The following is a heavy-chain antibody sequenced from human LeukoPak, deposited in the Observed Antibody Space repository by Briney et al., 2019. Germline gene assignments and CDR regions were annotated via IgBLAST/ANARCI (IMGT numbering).Heavy chain of an antibody. CDR3: ARGQGYYGSGSYYNVGRPSPFDY. Sequence: SETLSLTCTVSGDSMTSSSYEWAWIRQTPGKGLEWIGTISYSGSTDYSPSLKSRITITVERTKDQFSLNLSSVTAADTAVYYCARGQGYYGSGSYYNVGRPSPFDYWGQGTLVTVSS. D-gene: IGHD3-10*01. CDR1: GDSMTSSSYE. V-gene: IGHV4-39*07. CDR2: ISYSGST. J-gene: IGHJ4*02.